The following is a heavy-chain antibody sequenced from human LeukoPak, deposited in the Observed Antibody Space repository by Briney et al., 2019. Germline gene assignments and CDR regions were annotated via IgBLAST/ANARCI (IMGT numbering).Heavy chain of an antibody. Sequence: SETLSLTCSVSGASISSSRYYWGWIRQPPGKGLEWIGNRYYSGSTYFNPSLKSRVTISVDTSKNQFSLRLSSVTAADTAVYYCARDPSGYFNYWGQGTLATVSS. V-gene: IGHV4-39*07. CDR1: GASISSSRYY. CDR3: ARDPSGYFNY. CDR2: RYYSGST. D-gene: IGHD3-22*01. J-gene: IGHJ4*02.